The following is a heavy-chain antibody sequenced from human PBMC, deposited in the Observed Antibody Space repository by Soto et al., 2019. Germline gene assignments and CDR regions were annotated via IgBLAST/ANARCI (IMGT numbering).Heavy chain of an antibody. V-gene: IGHV3-23*01. Sequence: GGSLRLSCAASGFTFSSYAMSWVRQAPGKGLEWVSAISGSGGSTYYADSVKGRFTISRDNSKNTLYLQMNSLRAEDTAVYYCAKDRISGIAARLLGYFDYWGQGTLVTVSS. CDR3: AKDRISGIAARLLGYFDY. D-gene: IGHD6-6*01. CDR2: ISGSGGST. CDR1: GFTFSSYA. J-gene: IGHJ4*02.